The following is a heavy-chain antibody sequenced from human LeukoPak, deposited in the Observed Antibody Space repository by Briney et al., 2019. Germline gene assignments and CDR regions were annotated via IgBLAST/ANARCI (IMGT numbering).Heavy chain of an antibody. J-gene: IGHJ4*02. CDR2: ISYDGSSK. D-gene: IGHD6-13*01. CDR3: AKAKYTSGWYY. V-gene: IGHV3-30*04. CDR1: GFTFGSYA. Sequence: PGRSLRLSCAASGFTFGSYAIHWVRQAPGKGLEWVAVISYDGSSKYYADSVKGRFTISRDNSKNTLYLQMNSLRAEDTAVYYCAKAKYTSGWYYWGLGTLVTVSS.